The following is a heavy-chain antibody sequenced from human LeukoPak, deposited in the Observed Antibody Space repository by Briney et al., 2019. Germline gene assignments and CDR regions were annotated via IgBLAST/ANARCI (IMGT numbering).Heavy chain of an antibody. Sequence: PGGSLRLSCSASGLGRSFKETWMSWVRRAPGKGLEWIGRIKGKPDGGAIDYIAPVRGRFSISRDGSKNLVFLQMDSLKIEDTAVYYCTTDPRYWGQGTMVTVSS. CDR3: TTDPRY. CDR2: IKGKPDGGAI. CDR1: GLGRSFKETW. J-gene: IGHJ4*02. V-gene: IGHV3-15*01.